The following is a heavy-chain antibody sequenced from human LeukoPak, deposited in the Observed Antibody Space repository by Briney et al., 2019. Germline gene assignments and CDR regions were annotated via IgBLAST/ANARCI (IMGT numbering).Heavy chain of an antibody. CDR2: INPNSGGT. Sequence: ASVKVSCKASGYTFTSYYMHWVRQAPRQGLEWMGWINPNSGGTNYAQKFQGRVTMTRDTSISTAYMELSRLRSDDTAVYYCARDGYDFWSGYYPFDPWGQGTLVTVSS. V-gene: IGHV1-2*02. CDR3: ARDGYDFWSGYYPFDP. D-gene: IGHD3-3*01. J-gene: IGHJ5*02. CDR1: GYTFTSYY.